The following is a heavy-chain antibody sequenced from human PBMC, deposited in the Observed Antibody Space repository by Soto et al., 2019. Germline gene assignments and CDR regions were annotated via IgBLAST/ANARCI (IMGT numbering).Heavy chain of an antibody. D-gene: IGHD2-2*01. CDR2: ISGSGGST. Sequence: HPGGSLRLSCAASGFTFSSYAMSWVRQAPGKGLEWVSAISGSGGSTYYADSVKGRFTISRDNSKNTLYLQMNSLRAEDTAVYYCAKDRGDIVVVPAAMQGGHYYYYYGMDVWGQGTTVTVSS. CDR1: GFTFSSYA. J-gene: IGHJ6*02. CDR3: AKDRGDIVVVPAAMQGGHYYYYYGMDV. V-gene: IGHV3-23*01.